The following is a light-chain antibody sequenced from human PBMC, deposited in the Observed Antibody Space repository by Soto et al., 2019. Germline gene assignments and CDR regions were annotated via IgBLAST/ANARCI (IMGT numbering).Light chain of an antibody. CDR2: DVS. J-gene: IGLJ3*02. Sequence: QSALTQPASVSGSPGQSLTISCTGTSSDVGGYNYVSWYQQHPGKAPKLMIYDVSNRPSGVSNRFSGSKSGNTASLTISGLQAEDEADDYCSSYTSSSTRVFGGGTKLTVL. CDR1: SSDVGGYNY. CDR3: SSYTSSSTRV. V-gene: IGLV2-14*01.